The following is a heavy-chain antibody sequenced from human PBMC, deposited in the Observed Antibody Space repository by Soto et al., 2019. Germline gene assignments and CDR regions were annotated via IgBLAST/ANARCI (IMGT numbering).Heavy chain of an antibody. J-gene: IGHJ4*02. V-gene: IGHV3-21*01. CDR2: ISNSGDYI. CDR3: ARDESAGSSIRY. CDR1: GSTFRTYG. D-gene: IGHD2-2*01. Sequence: GGSLRLSCTASGSTFRTYGMNWVRQAPGKGLEWVSSISNSGDYIYYADSVQGRFTISRDNAKNSLYLQMNSLRAEDTAVYFCARDESAGSSIRYWGEGILVTVSS.